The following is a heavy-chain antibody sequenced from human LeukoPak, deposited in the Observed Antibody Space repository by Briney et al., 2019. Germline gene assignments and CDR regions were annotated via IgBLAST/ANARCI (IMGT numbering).Heavy chain of an antibody. CDR1: GGSISSYY. V-gene: IGHV4-4*07. J-gene: IGHJ6*02. CDR3: ARAEYSSSPYYYGMDV. Sequence: PSETLSLTCTVSGGSISSYYWSWIRQPAGKGLEWIGRIYTSGSTNYNPSLKSRVTMSVGTSKNQFSLKLSSVAAADTAVYYCARAEYSSSPYYYGMDVWGQGTTVTVSS. D-gene: IGHD6-6*01. CDR2: IYTSGST.